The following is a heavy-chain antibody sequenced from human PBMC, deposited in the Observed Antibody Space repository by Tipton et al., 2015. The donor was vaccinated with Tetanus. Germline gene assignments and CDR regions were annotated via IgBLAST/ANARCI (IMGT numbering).Heavy chain of an antibody. CDR3: ARDQARGARGWNYFDY. D-gene: IGHD1-26*01. V-gene: IGHV4-31*03. CDR2: IYNSGST. J-gene: IGHJ4*02. Sequence: GLVKPSQTLSLTCTVSGGSISSGGYYWSWIRQHPGKGLEWIGDIYNSGSTYYNPSLKSRVTKLVDTSKNQFSLKLNSVTAADTAVYYCARDQARGARGWNYFDYWGQGSLVTVSS. CDR1: GGSISSGGYY.